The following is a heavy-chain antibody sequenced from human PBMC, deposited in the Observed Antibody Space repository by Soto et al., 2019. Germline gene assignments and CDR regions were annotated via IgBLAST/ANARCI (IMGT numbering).Heavy chain of an antibody. V-gene: IGHV3-33*01. CDR3: ARDISLSLLDDDFWSGYYDGMDF. Sequence: GVSLRLSCAASGFPFRSYGMHWVRQAPGKGLEWVAIVWWNGSYIYYADSVKGRFTISRDNAKNSLYLQMNSLRAEDTAVYYCARDISLSLLDDDFWSGYYDGMDFCAQMTTLTLS. CDR2: VWWNGSYI. CDR1: GFPFRSYG. D-gene: IGHD3-3*01. J-gene: IGHJ6*02.